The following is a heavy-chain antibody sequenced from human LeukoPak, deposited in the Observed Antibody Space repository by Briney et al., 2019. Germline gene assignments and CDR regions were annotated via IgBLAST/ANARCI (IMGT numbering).Heavy chain of an antibody. CDR3: AKESCSSTTCSLGY. CDR1: GFTFDDYA. Sequence: GRSLRLSCAASGFTFDDYAMHWVRQAPGKGLEWVSGISWNSGSIGYADSVKGRFTISRDNAKNSLYLQMNSLRAEDTALYYCAKESCSSTTCSLGYWGQGTLVTVSS. CDR2: ISWNSGSI. V-gene: IGHV3-9*01. J-gene: IGHJ4*02. D-gene: IGHD2-2*01.